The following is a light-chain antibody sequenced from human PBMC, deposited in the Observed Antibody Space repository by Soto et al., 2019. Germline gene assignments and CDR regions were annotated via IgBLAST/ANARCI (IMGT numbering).Light chain of an antibody. J-gene: IGLJ1*01. Sequence: QSLLTQAASVSGSRGQSITISCSGTMSDIGSYNYVAWYQQFPGKTPKILIYGVSNRPSGVSSRFSGSKSGNTASLTISGLQAEDEADYYCISYTGSSTSSVFGSGTKVTVL. V-gene: IGLV2-14*01. CDR2: GVS. CDR1: MSDIGSYNY. CDR3: ISYTGSSTSSV.